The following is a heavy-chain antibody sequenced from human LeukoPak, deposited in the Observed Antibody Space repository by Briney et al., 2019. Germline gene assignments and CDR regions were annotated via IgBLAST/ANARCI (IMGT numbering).Heavy chain of an antibody. CDR2: IYSGGTT. CDR1: GFTVSSNY. J-gene: IGHJ4*02. V-gene: IGHV3-66*01. D-gene: IGHD2-15*01. CDR3: AKEGGGTWGVSFNY. Sequence: PGGSLRLSCAASGFTVSSNYMTWVRQASGKGLEWVSVIYSGGTTYYADSVKGRFTISRDTSKNTIYLQMNSLRAEDTAVYYCAKEGGGTWGVSFNYWGQGTLVTVSS.